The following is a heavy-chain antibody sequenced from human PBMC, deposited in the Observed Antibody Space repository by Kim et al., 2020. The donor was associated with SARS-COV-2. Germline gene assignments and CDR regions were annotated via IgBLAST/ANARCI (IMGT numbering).Heavy chain of an antibody. CDR3: GTGGEPSDAFDI. CDR2: ISYDGSNK. D-gene: IGHD3-16*01. J-gene: IGHJ3*02. V-gene: IGHV3-30-3*01. Sequence: GGSLRLSCAASGFTFSSYAMHWVRQAPGKGLEWVAVISYDGSNKYYADSVKGRFTISRDNSKNTLYLQMNSLRAEDTAVYYCGTGGEPSDAFDIWGQGTMVTVSS. CDR1: GFTFSSYA.